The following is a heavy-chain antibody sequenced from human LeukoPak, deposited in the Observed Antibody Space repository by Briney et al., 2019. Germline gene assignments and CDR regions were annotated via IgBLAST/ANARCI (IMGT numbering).Heavy chain of an antibody. Sequence: PSETLSLTCTVSGGSISSSSYSWGWIRQPPGKGLEWIGTIYYSGSIYYNPSLKSRVTISVDTSKNQFSLKLSSVTAADTAVYYCARKTSVVPAAKTRKWNWFDPWGQGTLVTVSS. V-gene: IGHV4-39*01. CDR2: IYYSGSI. CDR3: ARKTSVVPAAKTRKWNWFDP. D-gene: IGHD2-2*01. CDR1: GGSISSSSYS. J-gene: IGHJ5*02.